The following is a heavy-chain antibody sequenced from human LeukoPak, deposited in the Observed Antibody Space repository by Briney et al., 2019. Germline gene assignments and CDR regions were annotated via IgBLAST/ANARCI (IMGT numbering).Heavy chain of an antibody. J-gene: IGHJ4*02. V-gene: IGHV3-49*04. Sequence: GGSLRLSCTASGFLFGDYAMSWVRQAPGKGLEWVGFIKSKAYGGTTEYAASVKGRFTISRDNSKNTLYLQMNSLRAEDTAVYYCARSGYCSGGSCLNRPKGLDYWGQGTLVTVSS. CDR3: ARSGYCSGGSCLNRPKGLDY. CDR2: IKSKAYGGTT. D-gene: IGHD2-15*01. CDR1: GFLFGDYA.